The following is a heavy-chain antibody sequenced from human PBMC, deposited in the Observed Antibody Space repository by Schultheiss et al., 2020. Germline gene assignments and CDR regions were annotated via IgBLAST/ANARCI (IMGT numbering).Heavy chain of an antibody. Sequence: GGSLRLSCAASGFTFSSYAMHWVRQAPGKGLEWVAVISYDGSNKYYADSVKGRFTISRDNSKNTLYLQMNSLRAEDTAVYYCAREGDSSSSGRGAFDYWGQGTLVTVSS. D-gene: IGHD6-6*01. CDR3: AREGDSSSSGRGAFDY. V-gene: IGHV3-30-3*01. CDR2: ISYDGSNK. CDR1: GFTFSSYA. J-gene: IGHJ4*02.